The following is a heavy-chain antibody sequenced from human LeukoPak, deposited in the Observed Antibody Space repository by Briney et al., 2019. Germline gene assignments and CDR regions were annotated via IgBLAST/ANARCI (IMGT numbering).Heavy chain of an antibody. Sequence: PSETLSLTCTVSGCSISSYYWSWIRQPPGKGLEWIEYIYYSGTTKYNPSLKSRVTISVDTSKNQFSLKLSSVTAADTAVYYCARHGGSHFLYWGQGILVTVSS. V-gene: IGHV4-59*08. J-gene: IGHJ4*02. CDR2: IYYSGTT. CDR1: GCSISSYY. D-gene: IGHD1-26*01. CDR3: ARHGGSHFLY.